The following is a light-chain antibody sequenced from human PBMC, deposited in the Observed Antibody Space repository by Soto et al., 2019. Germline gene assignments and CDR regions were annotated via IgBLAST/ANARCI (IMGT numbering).Light chain of an antibody. CDR2: DTS. CDR1: QSLSSSY. Sequence: EIVLTQSPGTLSLSPGERATLSCRASQSLSSSYLTWYQQKPGQAPRLLIYDTSSRATGIPDRFSGSGSGTDFTLAISRLEPEDFAVYYCQQCGSSPSFGQGTKVELK. CDR3: QQCGSSPS. V-gene: IGKV3-20*01. J-gene: IGKJ1*01.